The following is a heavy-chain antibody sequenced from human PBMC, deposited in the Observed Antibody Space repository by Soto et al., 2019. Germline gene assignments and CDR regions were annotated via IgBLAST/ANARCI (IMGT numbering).Heavy chain of an antibody. CDR1: GYTFTSYG. D-gene: IGHD4-17*01. Sequence: ASVKVSCKASGYTFTSYGSSWVRQAPGQGLEWMGWISAYNGNTNYAQKLQGRVTMTTDTSTSTAYMELRSLRSDDTAVYYCARDRYDYGDYDYWGQGTLVTVSS. J-gene: IGHJ4*02. CDR3: ARDRYDYGDYDY. V-gene: IGHV1-18*01. CDR2: ISAYNGNT.